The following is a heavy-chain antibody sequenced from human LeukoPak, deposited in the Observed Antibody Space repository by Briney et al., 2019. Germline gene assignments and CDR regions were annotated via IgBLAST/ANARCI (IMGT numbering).Heavy chain of an antibody. CDR3: AKGGSGWYGDY. Sequence: GGSLRLSCAASGFTFSNYAMSWVRQAPGKGLEWASAISDGGGRTYYADSVKGRFTISRDNSKNTLYLQMNSLRAEDTAVYYCAKGGSGWYGDYWGQGTLVTVSS. V-gene: IGHV3-23*01. J-gene: IGHJ4*02. CDR2: ISDGGGRT. D-gene: IGHD6-19*01. CDR1: GFTFSNYA.